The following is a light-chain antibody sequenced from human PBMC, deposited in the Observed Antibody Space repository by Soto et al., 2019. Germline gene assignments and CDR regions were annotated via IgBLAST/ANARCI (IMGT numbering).Light chain of an antibody. Sequence: DIQMPQSPSSLSASVGARVTVTCRASETITFYLNWYQQKPGKAPELLIYAASTLQSGVPSRFRGTGSGTDFTLSISSLQPEDFATYYCQQTDTTPLTFGGGTKVEIK. CDR1: ETITFY. V-gene: IGKV1-39*01. CDR3: QQTDTTPLT. CDR2: AAS. J-gene: IGKJ4*01.